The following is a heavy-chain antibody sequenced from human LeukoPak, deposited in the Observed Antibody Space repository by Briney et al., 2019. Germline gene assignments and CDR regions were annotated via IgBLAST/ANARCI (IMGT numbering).Heavy chain of an antibody. CDR3: AKEKKSGGWPIDY. J-gene: IGHJ4*02. CDR1: GFAFSTYA. CDR2: ISNGGDYT. V-gene: IGHV3-23*01. D-gene: IGHD2-15*01. Sequence: GGSLRLSCTASGFAFSTYAMSWVRQAPGKGLEWVSGISNGGDYTYYADSVKGGFTISRDNSKNTLYLQMNSLRADDTAVYHCAKEKKSGGWPIDYWGQGALVTVSS.